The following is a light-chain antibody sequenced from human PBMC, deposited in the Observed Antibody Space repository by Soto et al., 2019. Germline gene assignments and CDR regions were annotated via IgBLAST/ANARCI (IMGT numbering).Light chain of an antibody. Sequence: QTVMTQEPSFSVSPGGTVTLTCGLSSGSVSTSYYPSWYQQTPGQGPRTLIFNTNTRSSGVPDRFSGSILGNKAALTITGAQADDESDYYCVLYMGGGIAVFGGGTQLTVL. CDR2: NTN. V-gene: IGLV8-61*01. J-gene: IGLJ7*01. CDR1: SGSVSTSYY. CDR3: VLYMGGGIAV.